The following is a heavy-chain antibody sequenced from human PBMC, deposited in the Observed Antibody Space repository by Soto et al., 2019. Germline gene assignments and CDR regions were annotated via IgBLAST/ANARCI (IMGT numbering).Heavy chain of an antibody. CDR2: IYTSENA. J-gene: IGHJ4*02. Sequence: PSETLSLTCTVSGVAISSYDWSWIRQPAGKGLEWIGRIYTSENAHYNPSLKSRVTMSLDTSKNHFSLNLSSVTAADTAVYYCATISYVGGTDYWGLGTQVTVSS. CDR3: ATISYVGGTDY. D-gene: IGHD5-18*01. CDR1: GVAISSYD. V-gene: IGHV4-4*07.